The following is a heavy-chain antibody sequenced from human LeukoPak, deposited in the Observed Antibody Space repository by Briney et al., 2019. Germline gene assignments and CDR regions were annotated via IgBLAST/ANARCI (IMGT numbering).Heavy chain of an antibody. CDR1: GFTFSSYE. J-gene: IGHJ4*02. CDR3: ARDDSYGYAFDN. V-gene: IGHV3-48*03. D-gene: IGHD5-18*01. CDR2: ISSSGSTI. Sequence: GGSLRLSCAASGFTFSSYEMNWVRQAPGKGLEWGSYISSSGSTIYYADSVKGRFTISRDNAKNSLYLQMNSLRAEDTAVYYCARDDSYGYAFDNWGQGTLVTVSS.